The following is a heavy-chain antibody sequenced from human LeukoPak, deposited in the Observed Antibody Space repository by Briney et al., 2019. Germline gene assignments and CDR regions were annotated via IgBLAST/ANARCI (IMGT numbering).Heavy chain of an antibody. CDR3: ARMFIAAAGRANEEPQNYYGMDV. CDR1: GGSISSYY. CDR2: IYYSGST. D-gene: IGHD6-13*01. V-gene: IGHV4-59*01. J-gene: IGHJ6*02. Sequence: SETLSLTCTVSGGSISSYYWSWIRQPPGKGLEWIGYIYYSGSTNYNPSLKSRVTISVDTSKNQFSLKLSSVTAADTAVYYCARMFIAAAGRANEEPQNYYGMDVWGQGTTVTVSS.